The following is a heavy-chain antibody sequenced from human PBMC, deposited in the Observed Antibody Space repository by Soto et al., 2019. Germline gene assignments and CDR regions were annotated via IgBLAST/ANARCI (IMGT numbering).Heavy chain of an antibody. CDR1: GFTFGSYG. D-gene: IGHD5-18*01. J-gene: IGHJ4*02. CDR3: AKGSTAMTYFNY. Sequence: QVQLVESGGGVVQPGRSLRLSCAASGFTFGSYGMHWVRQAPGKGLEWVAVISYDGSNKYYADSVKGRFTVSRDNSKNTLYLQMISLRAEDTAVYYCAKGSTAMTYFNYWGQGTLVTVSS. V-gene: IGHV3-30*18. CDR2: ISYDGSNK.